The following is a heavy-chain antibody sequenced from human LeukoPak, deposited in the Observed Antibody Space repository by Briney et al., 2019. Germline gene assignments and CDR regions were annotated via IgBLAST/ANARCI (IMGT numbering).Heavy chain of an antibody. D-gene: IGHD2-15*01. Sequence: PGGSLRLSCAASGFTFSSYAMHWVRQAPGKGLEWVAVISYDGSNKYYADSVKGRFTISRDNSKNTLYLQMNSLRAEDTAVYYCARPSPIVVVVAATPGYFQHWGQGTLVTVSS. CDR1: GFTFSSYA. CDR2: ISYDGSNK. J-gene: IGHJ1*01. CDR3: ARPSPIVVVVAATPGYFQH. V-gene: IGHV3-30-3*01.